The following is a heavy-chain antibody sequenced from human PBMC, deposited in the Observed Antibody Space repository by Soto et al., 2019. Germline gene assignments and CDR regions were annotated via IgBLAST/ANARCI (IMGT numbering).Heavy chain of an antibody. CDR2: ISDSGHYI. D-gene: IGHD3-22*01. Sequence: EVQLVESGGGLVKPGGSLRLSCAASGFTFSTYGMNWVRQAPWKGLEWLSSISDSGHYIYYADSVKGRFTISRDNAKNSLFLQMNRLRGEDTAVYYCARSGLALPYSASHWFDPWGHGTLVTVSS. J-gene: IGHJ5*02. CDR1: GFTFSTYG. CDR3: ARSGLALPYSASHWFDP. V-gene: IGHV3-21*01.